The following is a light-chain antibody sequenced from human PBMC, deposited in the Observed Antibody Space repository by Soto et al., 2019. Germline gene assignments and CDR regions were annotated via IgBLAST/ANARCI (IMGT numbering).Light chain of an antibody. CDR1: SSDVGSYNY. Sequence: QSALTQPASVSGSPGQSITISCTGTSSDVGSYNYVSWYQQHPGKAPKLMIYEVSNRPSGVSNRFTGSKSGNTASLTISGLQAEDEADYYCSSYTSSSTLYVFGTGTKFTVL. J-gene: IGLJ1*01. CDR3: SSYTSSSTLYV. CDR2: EVS. V-gene: IGLV2-14*01.